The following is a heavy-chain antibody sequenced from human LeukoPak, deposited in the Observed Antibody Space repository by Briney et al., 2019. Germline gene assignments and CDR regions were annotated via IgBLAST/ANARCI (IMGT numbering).Heavy chain of an antibody. Sequence: PGGSLRLSCTASGFTFSGYSMNWVRQAPGKGLEWVSYISSTSSSIYYADSVQGRFTISRDNAKNSLYLQMNSLRAEDTAVYYCASNDYNNYPNRFDPWGQGTLVTVSS. J-gene: IGHJ5*02. CDR2: ISSTSSSI. V-gene: IGHV3-48*01. D-gene: IGHD4-11*01. CDR1: GFTFSGYS. CDR3: ASNDYNNYPNRFDP.